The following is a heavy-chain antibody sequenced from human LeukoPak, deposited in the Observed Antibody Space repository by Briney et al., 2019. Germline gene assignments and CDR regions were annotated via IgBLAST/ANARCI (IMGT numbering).Heavy chain of an antibody. D-gene: IGHD3-22*01. V-gene: IGHV3-20*04. CDR1: GFTFDDYG. Sequence: GGSLRLSXAASGFTFDDYGMSWIRQALGKGLEWVSGINWNGGSTGYADSVKGRFTISRDNAKNSLYLQMNSLRAEDTALYYCARDHSSGYYYLYYWGQGTLVTVSS. CDR3: ARDHSSGYYYLYY. CDR2: INWNGGST. J-gene: IGHJ4*02.